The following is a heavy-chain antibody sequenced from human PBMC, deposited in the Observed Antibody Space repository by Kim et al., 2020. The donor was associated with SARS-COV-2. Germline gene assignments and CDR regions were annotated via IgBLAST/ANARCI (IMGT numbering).Heavy chain of an antibody. J-gene: IGHJ4*02. CDR2: IDPSDSYT. D-gene: IGHD3-9*01. CDR1: GYSFTSYW. V-gene: IGHV5-10-1*01. Sequence: GESLKISCKGSGYSFTSYWISWVRQMPGKGLEWMGRIDPSDSYTNYSPSFQGHVTISAHKSISTAYLQWSSLKASDTAMYYCARHDLYYDILTGYYKKFDYWGQGTLVTVSS. CDR3: ARHDLYYDILTGYYKKFDY.